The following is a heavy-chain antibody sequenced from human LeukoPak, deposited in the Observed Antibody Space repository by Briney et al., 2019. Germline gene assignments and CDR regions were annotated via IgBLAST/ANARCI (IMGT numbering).Heavy chain of an antibody. CDR2: IYYSGST. J-gene: IGHJ4*02. Sequence: SETLSLTCTVSGGSISSYYWSWIRQPPGKGLEWIGYIYYSGSTNYNPSLKSRVTVSVDTSKNQFSLKLSSLTAADTAVYYCARHSRLDKSSLSWADYWGQGTLVTVSS. CDR1: GGSISSYY. D-gene: IGHD2-2*03. V-gene: IGHV4-59*08. CDR3: ARHSRLDKSSLSWADY.